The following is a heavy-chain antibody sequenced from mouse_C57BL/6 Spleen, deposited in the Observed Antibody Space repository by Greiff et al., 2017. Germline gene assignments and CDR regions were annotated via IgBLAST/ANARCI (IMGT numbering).Heavy chain of an antibody. V-gene: IGHV1-82*01. D-gene: IGHD2-5*01. J-gene: IGHJ4*01. CDR2: IYPGDGYT. CDR1: GYAFSSSW. Sequence: VKLQESGPELVKPGASVKISCKASGYAFSSSWMNWVKQRPGKGLEWIGRIYPGDGYTNYNGKFKGKATLTADKSYRTSYMQHSSLTSEDSAVYYCARGYSKGGYAMDDWGQGTSDTVSS. CDR3: ARGYSKGGYAMDD.